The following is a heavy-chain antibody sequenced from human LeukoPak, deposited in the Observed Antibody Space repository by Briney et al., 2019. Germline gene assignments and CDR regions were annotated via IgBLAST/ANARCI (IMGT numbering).Heavy chain of an antibody. D-gene: IGHD5-18*01. Sequence: PGGSLRLSCAASGFTFSSYSMNWVRQAPGKGLEWVSYISSSSSTIYYADSVKGRFTISRDNAKNSLYLRMNSLRAEDTAVYYCARDPISPNTAMDYWGQGTLVTVSS. CDR2: ISSSSSTI. CDR3: ARDPISPNTAMDY. V-gene: IGHV3-48*04. J-gene: IGHJ4*02. CDR1: GFTFSSYS.